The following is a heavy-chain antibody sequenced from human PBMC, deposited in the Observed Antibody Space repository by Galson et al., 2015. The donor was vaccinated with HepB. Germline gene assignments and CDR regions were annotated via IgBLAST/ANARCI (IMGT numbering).Heavy chain of an antibody. CDR2: IIPIFGTA. V-gene: IGHV1-69*13. Sequence: SVKVSCKASGGTFSSYAISWVRQSPGQGLEWMGGIIPIFGTANYAQKFQGRVTITADESTSTAYMELSSLRSEDTAVYYCAIYEYSSSWDPYYFDYWGQGTLVTISS. D-gene: IGHD6-13*01. CDR3: AIYEYSSSWDPYYFDY. CDR1: GGTFSSYA. J-gene: IGHJ4*02.